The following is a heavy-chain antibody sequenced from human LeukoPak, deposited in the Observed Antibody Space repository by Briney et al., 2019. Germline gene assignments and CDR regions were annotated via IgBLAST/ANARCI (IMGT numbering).Heavy chain of an antibody. V-gene: IGHV4-30-4*01. Sequence: SETLSLTCTVSGGSISSGDYYWSWIRQPPGKGLEWIGYIYYSGSTYYNPSLKSRVTISVDTSKNQFSLKLSSVTAADTAVYYCAGKRCSGGSCFDAFDIWGQGTMVTVSS. CDR3: AGKRCSGGSCFDAFDI. CDR1: GGSISSGDYY. D-gene: IGHD2-15*01. CDR2: IYYSGST. J-gene: IGHJ3*02.